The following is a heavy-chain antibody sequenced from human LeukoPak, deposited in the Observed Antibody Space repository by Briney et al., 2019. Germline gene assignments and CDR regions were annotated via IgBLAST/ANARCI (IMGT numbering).Heavy chain of an antibody. J-gene: IGHJ4*02. CDR2: IYYRGNT. CDR1: GGSISSTNYH. D-gene: IGHD1-26*01. V-gene: IGHV4-39*01. CDR3: ARLFNGSTAYY. Sequence: SETLSLTCTVSGGSISSTNYHWGWIRQPPGKGLEWIGSIYYRGNTYYNPSLKSRVTISVDTSKNQFSLKLNAVTAADTAVYYCARLFNGSTAYYWGQGILVTVSS.